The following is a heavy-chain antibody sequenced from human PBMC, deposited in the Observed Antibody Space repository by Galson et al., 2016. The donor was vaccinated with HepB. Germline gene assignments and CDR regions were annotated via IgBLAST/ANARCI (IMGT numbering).Heavy chain of an antibody. V-gene: IGHV3-48*02. CDR2: INSGSTSI. CDR1: GFKFSSYS. CDR3: ARSSYYFDS. Sequence: SLRLSCAGSGFKFSSYSMNWVRQAPGKGLEWLSYINSGSTSIYYADSVKGRFTVSRDNAKNSVYLQLNSLRDEDTALYCFARSSYYFDSWGQGTLVTVSS. J-gene: IGHJ4*02.